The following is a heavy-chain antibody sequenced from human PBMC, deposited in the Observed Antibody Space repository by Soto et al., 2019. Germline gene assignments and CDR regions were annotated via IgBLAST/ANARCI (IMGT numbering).Heavy chain of an antibody. CDR1: GGTFSSYI. CDR3: AVGDHYYDSSGYYFDY. D-gene: IGHD3-22*01. J-gene: IGHJ4*02. V-gene: IGHV1-69*01. CDR2: VIPLFNTS. Sequence: QVQLVQSGAEVKKPGSSVKVSCKASGGTFSSYIIAWVRQAPGQGFEWMGGVIPLFNTSNYARKFQGRVTITADESTITAYMELSSLTSDDTAVFYCAVGDHYYDSSGYYFDYWGQGTLVTVSS.